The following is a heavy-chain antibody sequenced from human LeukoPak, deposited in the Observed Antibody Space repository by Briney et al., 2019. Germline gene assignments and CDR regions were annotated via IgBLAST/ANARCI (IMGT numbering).Heavy chain of an antibody. CDR2: INAGNGNT. V-gene: IGHV1-3*03. J-gene: IGHJ5*02. CDR3: ARGKDSDTYYFSWFDP. CDR1: GYIFTSYA. D-gene: IGHD1-26*01. Sequence: GASVKVSCKASGYIFTSYAIHWVRQAPGQRLEWMGWINAGNGNTKYPQEFQGRVTITRDTSASTAYMELNSLRSEDMAVYYCARGKDSDTYYFSWFDPWGQGTLVTVSS.